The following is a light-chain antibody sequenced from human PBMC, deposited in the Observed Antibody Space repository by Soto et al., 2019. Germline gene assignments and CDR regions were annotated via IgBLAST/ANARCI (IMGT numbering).Light chain of an antibody. V-gene: IGLV2-14*02. CDR2: DND. J-gene: IGLJ3*02. Sequence: QSALTQPASVSGSPGQSITISCTGTSSDVGSYNLVSWYQQHPGKAPKLMIYDNDQRPSGIPDRFSGSKSGTSATLGITGLQTGDEADYYCGTWDNSLSAGVFGGRTKVTVL. CDR1: SSDVGSYNL. CDR3: GTWDNSLSAGV.